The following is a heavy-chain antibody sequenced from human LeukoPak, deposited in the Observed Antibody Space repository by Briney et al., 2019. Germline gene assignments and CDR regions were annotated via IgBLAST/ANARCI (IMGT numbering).Heavy chain of an antibody. Sequence: PGGSLRLSCAASGFAFSTYSMNWVRQAPGKGLEWVSAISGSGGSTYYADSVKGRFTISRDNSKNTLYLQMNSLRAEDTAVYYCAKAPHDSSGSALFDYWGQGTLVTVSS. CDR3: AKAPHDSSGSALFDY. J-gene: IGHJ4*02. CDR1: GFAFSTYS. CDR2: ISGSGGST. V-gene: IGHV3-23*01. D-gene: IGHD3-22*01.